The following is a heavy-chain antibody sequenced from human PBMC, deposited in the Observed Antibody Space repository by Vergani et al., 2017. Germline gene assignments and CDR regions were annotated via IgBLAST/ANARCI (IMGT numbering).Heavy chain of an antibody. CDR1: GFTFSSYW. CDR3: ARVGGSYSVDH. J-gene: IGHJ4*02. Sequence: EVQLVESGGGLVQPGGSLRLSCAASGFTFSSYWMHWVRQAPGKGLVWVSHINSDGTYTAYADAVKGRFTISRDNAKNTLYLQMNSLRAEDTAVYYCARVGGSYSVDHWGQGTLVTVSS. CDR2: INSDGTYT. D-gene: IGHD1-26*01. V-gene: IGHV3-74*03.